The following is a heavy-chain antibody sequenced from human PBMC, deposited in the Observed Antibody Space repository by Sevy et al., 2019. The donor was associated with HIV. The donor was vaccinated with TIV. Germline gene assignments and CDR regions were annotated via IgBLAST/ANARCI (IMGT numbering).Heavy chain of an antibody. CDR3: ARETDNSARWLDP. V-gene: IGHV3-30*02. CDR1: GFTFNFHG. J-gene: IGHJ5*02. Sequence: GGSLRLSCAASGFTFNFHGMHWVRQAPGKGLEWVAFIWHDGSNKYMADSVKGRFTISRANSKNTLFLQLNSLTVEDTAVYYCARETDNSARWLDPWGQGTLVTVSS. CDR2: IWHDGSNK. D-gene: IGHD4-4*01.